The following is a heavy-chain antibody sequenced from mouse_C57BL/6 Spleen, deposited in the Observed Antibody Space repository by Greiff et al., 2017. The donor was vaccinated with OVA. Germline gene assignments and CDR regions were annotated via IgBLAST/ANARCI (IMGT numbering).Heavy chain of an antibody. CDR3: AMGAGTYYAMDY. CDR2: IYPRSGNT. V-gene: IGHV1-81*01. J-gene: IGHJ4*01. Sequence: VHLVESGAELVRPGASVKLSCKASGYTFTSYGISWVKQRTGQGLEWIGEIYPRSGNTYYNEKFKGKATLTADKSSSTAYMALRSLTSEDSAVYFCAMGAGTYYAMDYWGQGTSVTVSS. D-gene: IGHD4-1*01. CDR1: GYTFTSYG.